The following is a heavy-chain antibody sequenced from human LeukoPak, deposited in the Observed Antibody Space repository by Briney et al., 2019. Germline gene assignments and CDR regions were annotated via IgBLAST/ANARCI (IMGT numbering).Heavy chain of an antibody. V-gene: IGHV3-30*02. Sequence: GGSLRLSCAASGFTFSNFGMHWVRQAPGKGLEWVALIRYDGSNKYYADSVKGRFTISRDNSKNTLYLQMNSLRSEDTAVYSCAKTTIVGATVDAFDIWGQGTMVTVSS. CDR2: IRYDGSNK. J-gene: IGHJ3*02. CDR3: AKTTIVGATVDAFDI. D-gene: IGHD1-26*01. CDR1: GFTFSNFG.